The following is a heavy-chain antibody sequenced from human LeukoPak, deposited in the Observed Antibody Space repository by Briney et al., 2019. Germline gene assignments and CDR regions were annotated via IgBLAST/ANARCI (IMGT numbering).Heavy chain of an antibody. CDR2: ISSSSSYI. V-gene: IGHV3-21*01. CDR1: GFTFSSYS. CDR3: AREEYSSSWYLGTHY. Sequence: PGGSLRLSCAASGFTFSSYSMNWVRQAPGKGLEWVSSISSSSSYIYYADSVKGRFTISRDNAKNSLYLQMNSLRAEDTAVYYCAREEYSSSWYLGTHYWGQGTLVTVSS. J-gene: IGHJ4*02. D-gene: IGHD6-13*01.